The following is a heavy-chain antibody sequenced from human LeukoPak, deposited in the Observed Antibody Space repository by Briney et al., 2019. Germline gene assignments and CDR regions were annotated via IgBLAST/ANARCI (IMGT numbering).Heavy chain of an antibody. CDR2: ISYDGSNK. V-gene: IGHV3-30*18. Sequence: PGGSLRLSCAASGFTFSSYSMHWVRQAPGKGLEWVAVISYDGSNKYYADSVKGRFTISRDNSKNTLYLQMNSLRAEDTAVYYCAKLYSSGGNWFDPWGQGTLVTVSS. CDR1: GFTFSSYS. CDR3: AKLYSSGGNWFDP. D-gene: IGHD6-19*01. J-gene: IGHJ5*02.